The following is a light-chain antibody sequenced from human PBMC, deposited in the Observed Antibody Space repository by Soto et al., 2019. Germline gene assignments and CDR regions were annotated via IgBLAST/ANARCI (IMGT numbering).Light chain of an antibody. V-gene: IGKV3-11*01. J-gene: IGKJ4*01. CDR3: QQRASWPLT. Sequence: EIVLTQSPATLSLSPGERATLSCRASQSISGYLAWYQHRPGRAPRLLIYDASNRATGIPDRFSGRGSGTDFPLAIGSLEPEDFAVYYCQQRASWPLTCGGGTALE. CDR2: DAS. CDR1: QSISGY.